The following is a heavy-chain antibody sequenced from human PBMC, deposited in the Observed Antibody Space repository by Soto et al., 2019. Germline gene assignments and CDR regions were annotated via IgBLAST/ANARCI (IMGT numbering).Heavy chain of an antibody. V-gene: IGHV3-30-3*01. CDR1: GFTFSSYA. CDR2: ISYDGINK. Sequence: GGSLRLSCAASGFTFSSYAIHWVRQAPCKGLEWVAVISYDGINKYYADSVKGRFTISRDNSKNTLYLQMNSLRAEDTAVYYCASRYSGYQLYWGQGTLVTVCS. J-gene: IGHJ4*02. CDR3: ASRYSGYQLY. D-gene: IGHD5-12*01.